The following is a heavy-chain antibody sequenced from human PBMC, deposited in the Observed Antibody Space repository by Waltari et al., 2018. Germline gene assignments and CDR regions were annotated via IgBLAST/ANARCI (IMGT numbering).Heavy chain of an antibody. CDR2: IYYSGST. CDR1: GGSISSYY. J-gene: IGHJ4*02. V-gene: IGHV4-59*01. CDR3: ARAGRDGYNPPFDY. Sequence: QVQLQESGPGLVKPSETLSLTCTVSGGSISSYYWSWIRQPPGKGLEWIGYIYYSGSTTYNPSLKSRVTISVDTSKNQFSLKLSSVTAADTAVYYCARAGRDGYNPPFDYWGQGTLVTVSS. D-gene: IGHD5-12*01.